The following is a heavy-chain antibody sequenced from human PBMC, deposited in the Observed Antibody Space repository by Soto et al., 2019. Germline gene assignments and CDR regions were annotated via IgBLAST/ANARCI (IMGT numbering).Heavy chain of an antibody. D-gene: IGHD6-19*01. Sequence: RRLSCAASGFTFSSNGMSWVRQAPGKGLEWVSTFPSGGRDTYYPDSVKGRFTISRDNSKNILYLQMNSLRAEDTAVYYCAKDLGTSGWYFDYWGQGTLVTVSS. CDR1: GFTFSSNG. CDR2: FPSGGRDT. J-gene: IGHJ4*02. CDR3: AKDLGTSGWYFDY. V-gene: IGHV3-23*01.